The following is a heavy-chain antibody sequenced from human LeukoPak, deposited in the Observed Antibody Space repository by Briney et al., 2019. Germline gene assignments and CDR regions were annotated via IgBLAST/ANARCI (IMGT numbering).Heavy chain of an antibody. CDR3: AKVGTEVDL. Sequence: PGGSLRLFCVASGLTFTDYIVSWRRQASGKGLEWASYIGPRDTSIYYEASVKGRFTISRDNAKNSLYLQMDSLRVDDTAVYYCAKVGTEVDLWGQGTLVSVSS. D-gene: IGHD1-1*01. CDR1: GLTFTDYI. V-gene: IGHV3-11*01. J-gene: IGHJ4*02. CDR2: IGPRDTSI.